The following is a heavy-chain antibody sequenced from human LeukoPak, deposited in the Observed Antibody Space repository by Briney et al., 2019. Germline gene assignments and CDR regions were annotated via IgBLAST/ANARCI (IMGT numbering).Heavy chain of an antibody. D-gene: IGHD1-26*01. CDR2: VSGASGLT. J-gene: IGHJ4*02. Sequence: PGGSLRLSCVASGFTFTSYAMNWVRQAPGKGLEWVSAVSGASGLTTYADSVRGRFTVSGDNSKNTVYLQMNSLRAEDSAVYYCAKDSYPYSGSYYYFDYWGQGILVTVSS. CDR3: AKDSYPYSGSYYYFDY. V-gene: IGHV3-23*01. CDR1: GFTFTSYA.